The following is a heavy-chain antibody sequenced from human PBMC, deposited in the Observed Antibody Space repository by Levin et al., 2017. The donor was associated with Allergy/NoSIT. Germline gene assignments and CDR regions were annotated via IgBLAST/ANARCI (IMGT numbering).Heavy chain of an antibody. CDR3: AKELGFGEVVAANYGMDV. Sequence: GGSLRLSCAASGFTFSSYGMHWVRQAPGKGLEWVAVISYDGSNKYYADSVKGRFTISRDNSKNTLYLQMNSLRAEDTAVYYCAKELGFGEVVAANYGMDVWGQGTTVTVSS. J-gene: IGHJ6*02. CDR1: GFTFSSYG. D-gene: IGHD2-15*01. V-gene: IGHV3-30*18. CDR2: ISYDGSNK.